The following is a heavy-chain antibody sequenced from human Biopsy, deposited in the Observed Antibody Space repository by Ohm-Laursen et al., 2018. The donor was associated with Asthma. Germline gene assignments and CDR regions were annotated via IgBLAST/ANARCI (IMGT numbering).Heavy chain of an antibody. V-gene: IGHV4-39*02. J-gene: IGHJ2*01. D-gene: IGHD6-6*01. CDR2: IYYSGRT. CDR3: ARAVSSSSYCYFDL. CDR1: GDAMSTSGSY. Sequence: SETLSLTCIVSGDAMSTSGSYWGWIRQSPGKGLEWIGSIYYSGRTNYNPSLESRVTISADTSKNHFSLKVTSVTAADTAVYYCARAVSSSSYCYFDLWGRGDLVTVSS.